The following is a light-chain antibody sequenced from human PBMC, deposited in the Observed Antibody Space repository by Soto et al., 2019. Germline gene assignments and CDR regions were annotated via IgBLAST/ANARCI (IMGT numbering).Light chain of an antibody. J-gene: IGLJ2*01. CDR2: EVT. CDR1: SNDIGAYNY. CDR3: GSYASATLI. V-gene: IGLV2-14*01. Sequence: QSALTQPASVSGSPGQSITISCTGTSNDIGAYNYVSWYQQYPGKVPTLLIYEVTFRPSGVSNRFSGSKSGNTASLTISGLQTEDEADYYCGSYASATLIFGGVPKLTVL.